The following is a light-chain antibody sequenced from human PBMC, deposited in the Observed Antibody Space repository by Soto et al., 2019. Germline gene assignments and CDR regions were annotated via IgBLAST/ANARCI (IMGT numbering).Light chain of an antibody. J-gene: IGLJ1*01. CDR3: SSYVGSNNFYV. Sequence: QSALTQPPSASGSPGQSVAISCTGTSSDVGGYNYVSWYQQHPGKAPKLMIHEVSKRPSGVPDRFSGSKSGNTASLTVSRLQAEDEADYYCSSYVGSNNFYVFGTGTKVTVL. CDR2: EVS. V-gene: IGLV2-8*01. CDR1: SSDVGGYNY.